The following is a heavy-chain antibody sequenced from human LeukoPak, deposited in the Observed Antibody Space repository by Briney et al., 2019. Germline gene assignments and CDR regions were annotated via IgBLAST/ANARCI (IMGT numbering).Heavy chain of an antibody. J-gene: IGHJ4*02. D-gene: IGHD5-18*01. CDR1: GGSISSGSYY. CDR3: ASLPPRRGYSYGQKDFDY. CDR2: IYTSGST. Sequence: PSETLSLTCTVSGGSISSGSYYWSWIRQPAGKGLEWIGRIYTSGSTNYNPSLKSRVTISVDTSKNQFSLKLSSVTAADTAVYYCASLPPRRGYSYGQKDFDYWGQGTLVTVSS. V-gene: IGHV4-61*02.